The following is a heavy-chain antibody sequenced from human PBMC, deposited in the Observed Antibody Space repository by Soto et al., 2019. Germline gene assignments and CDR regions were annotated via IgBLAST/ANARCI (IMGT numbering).Heavy chain of an antibody. CDR3: ARDSVKYYDSSGYPYYFDY. D-gene: IGHD3-22*01. CDR2: IWYDGSNK. Sequence: QVQLVESGGGVVQPGRSLRLSCAASGFTFSSYGMHWVRQAPGKGLEWVAVIWYDGSNKYYADSVKGRFTISRDNSKNALYLQMNSLRAEDTAVYYCARDSVKYYDSSGYPYYFDYWGQGTLVTVSS. CDR1: GFTFSSYG. V-gene: IGHV3-33*01. J-gene: IGHJ4*02.